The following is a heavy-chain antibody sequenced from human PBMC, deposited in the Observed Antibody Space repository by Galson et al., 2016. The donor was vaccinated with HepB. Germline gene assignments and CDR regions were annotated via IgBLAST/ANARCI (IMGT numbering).Heavy chain of an antibody. Sequence: SLRLSCAASGFAFSSYAMSWVRQAPGKGLEWVSAISDSGRTTYYTDSVKGRFTISGDNSRNTLHLQMNSLTAEDTAIYYCANLRGGYSGPRYYDYYNGMDVWGQGTTVTVSS. D-gene: IGHD5-12*01. CDR3: ANLRGGYSGPRYYDYYNGMDV. V-gene: IGHV3-23*01. CDR2: ISDSGRTT. CDR1: GFAFSSYA. J-gene: IGHJ6*02.